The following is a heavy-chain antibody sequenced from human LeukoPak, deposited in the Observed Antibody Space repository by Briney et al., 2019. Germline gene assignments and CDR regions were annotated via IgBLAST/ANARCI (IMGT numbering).Heavy chain of an antibody. CDR3: AREVGYDESAVNWFDP. CDR1: GYTFTSYG. CDR2: ISAYNGNT. V-gene: IGHV1-18*01. J-gene: IGHJ5*02. D-gene: IGHD2-15*01. Sequence: ASVTVSCKASGYTFTSYGISWVRQAPGQGLEWMGWISAYNGNTNYAQKLQGRVTMTRDTSNSTAYMELSRLRSDDTAVYYCAREVGYDESAVNWFDPWGQGTLVTVSS.